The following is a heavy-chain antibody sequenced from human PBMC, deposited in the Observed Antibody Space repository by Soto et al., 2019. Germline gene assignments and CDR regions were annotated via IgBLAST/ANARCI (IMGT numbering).Heavy chain of an antibody. CDR1: GGSISSSSYY. V-gene: IGHV4-39*01. CDR3: ARHPREVEQWLAHFDY. CDR2: IYYSGST. J-gene: IGHJ4*02. Sequence: QLQLQESGPGLVKPSETLSLTCTVSGGSISSSSYYWGWIRQPPGKGLEWIGSIYYSGSTYYNPSLKSRVTISVDTSKNQFSLKLSSVTAADTAVYYCARHPREVEQWLAHFDYWGQGTLVTVSS. D-gene: IGHD6-19*01.